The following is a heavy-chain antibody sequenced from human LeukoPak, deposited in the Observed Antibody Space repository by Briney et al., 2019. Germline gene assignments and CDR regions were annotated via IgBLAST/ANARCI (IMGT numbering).Heavy chain of an antibody. J-gene: IGHJ5*02. CDR3: ARSEYSSGWFDP. CDR2: INPNSGGT. D-gene: IGHD6-19*01. Sequence: ASVKVSCKASGYTFTGYYMHWVRQAPGQGLEWMGCINPNSGGTNYAQKFQGRVTMTRDTSISTAYMELSRLRSDDTAVYYCARSEYSSGWFDPWGQGTLVTVSS. CDR1: GYTFTGYY. V-gene: IGHV1-2*02.